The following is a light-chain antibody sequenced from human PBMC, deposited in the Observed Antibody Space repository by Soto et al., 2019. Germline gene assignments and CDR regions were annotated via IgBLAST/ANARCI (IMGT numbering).Light chain of an antibody. CDR3: QQTYSTPRGA. CDR2: AAS. Sequence: DIQMTQSPSSLSASVGDRVTITCRGGESISSNLNCYQQKPGKAPKLLIYAASTLQSGVPSRFSGGESGTDSALTIGSQQPEDFTTYYCQQTYSTPRGAFGQGTKVEIK. CDR1: ESISSN. J-gene: IGKJ1*01. V-gene: IGKV1-39*01.